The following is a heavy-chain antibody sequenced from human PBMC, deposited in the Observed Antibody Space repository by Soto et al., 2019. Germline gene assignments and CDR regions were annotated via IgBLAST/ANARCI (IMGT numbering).Heavy chain of an antibody. D-gene: IGHD2-21*02. CDR3: ARGLGVVTATDAFDI. Sequence: GGSLRLSCAASGFTFSGYGMHWVRQAPGKGLEWVAVIWYDGSNKYYADSVKGRFTISRDNSKNTLYLQMNSLRAEDTAVYYYARGLGVVTATDAFDIWGQGTMVTVSS. V-gene: IGHV3-33*01. J-gene: IGHJ3*02. CDR1: GFTFSGYG. CDR2: IWYDGSNK.